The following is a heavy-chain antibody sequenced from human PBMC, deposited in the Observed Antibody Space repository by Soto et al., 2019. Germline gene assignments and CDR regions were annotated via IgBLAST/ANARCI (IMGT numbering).Heavy chain of an antibody. CDR2: ISSSGSTI. CDR3: ARGLSYYDYYMDV. Sequence: GGSLRLSCAASGFTFSDYYMSWIRQAPGKGLEWVSYISSSGSTIYYADFVKGRFTISRDNAKNSLYPQMNSLRAEDTAVYYCARGLSYYDYYMDVWGKGTTVTVSS. V-gene: IGHV3-11*01. J-gene: IGHJ6*03. CDR1: GFTFSDYY.